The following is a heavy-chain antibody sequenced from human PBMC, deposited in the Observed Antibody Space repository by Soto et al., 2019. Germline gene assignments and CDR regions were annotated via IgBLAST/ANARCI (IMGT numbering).Heavy chain of an antibody. D-gene: IGHD3-9*01. CDR1: GGSFSGYY. V-gene: IGHV4-34*01. CDR2: INHSGST. J-gene: IGHJ6*02. CDR3: ALILTGYPSNYYYGMDV. Sequence: PSETLSLTCAVYGGSFSGYYWSWIRQPPGKGLEWIGEINHSGSTNYNPSLKSRVTISVDTSKNQFSLKLSSVTAADTAVYYCALILTGYPSNYYYGMDVWGQGTTVTV.